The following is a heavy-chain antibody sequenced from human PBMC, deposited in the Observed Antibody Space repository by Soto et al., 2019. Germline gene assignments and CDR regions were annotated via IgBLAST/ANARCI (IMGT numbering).Heavy chain of an antibody. V-gene: IGHV1-8*01. D-gene: IGHD1-1*01. CDR1: GYTFTSYD. J-gene: IGHJ6*02. Sequence: QVQLVQSGAEVKKPGASVKVSCKASGYTFTSYDINWVRQATGQGLEWMGWMNPNSGNTGYAQKFQGRVTMARNNSISTAYMELSSLRSEDTAVYYCARERTGTASMDVWGQGTTVTVSS. CDR3: ARERTGTASMDV. CDR2: MNPNSGNT.